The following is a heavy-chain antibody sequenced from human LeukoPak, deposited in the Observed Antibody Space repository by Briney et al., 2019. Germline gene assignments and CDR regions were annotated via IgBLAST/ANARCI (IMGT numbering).Heavy chain of an antibody. D-gene: IGHD5-24*01. CDR2: IDWDDDK. V-gene: IGHV2-70*11. Sequence: SGPTLVNPTQTLTLTCTFSGFSLTTSGMCVSWIRQPPGKALEWLARIDWDDDKYYSTSLKTRLTISEDTSKNQVVLTMTNMDPADTATYYCARIRRDGYNSATYYFDYWGQGTLVTVSS. CDR1: GFSLTTSGMC. J-gene: IGHJ4*02. CDR3: ARIRRDGYNSATYYFDY.